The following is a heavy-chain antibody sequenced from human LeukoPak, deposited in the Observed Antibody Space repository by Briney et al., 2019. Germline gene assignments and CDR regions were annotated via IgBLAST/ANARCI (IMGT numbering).Heavy chain of an antibody. CDR3: ARDRTDVYVREAAMDFDY. V-gene: IGHV1-69*04. CDR2: IIPILGIA. Sequence: SVKVSCKASGGTFSSYAISWVRQAPGQGLEWMGRIIPILGIANYAQKFQGGVTITADKSTSTAYMELSSLRSEDTAVYYCARDRTDVYVREAAMDFDYWGQGTLVTVSS. D-gene: IGHD2-2*01. J-gene: IGHJ4*02. CDR1: GGTFSSYA.